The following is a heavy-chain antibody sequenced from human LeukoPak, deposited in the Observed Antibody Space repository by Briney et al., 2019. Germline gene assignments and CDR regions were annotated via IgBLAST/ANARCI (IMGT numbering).Heavy chain of an antibody. V-gene: IGHV3-23*01. J-gene: IGHJ5*02. CDR1: GFTFSSYA. CDR2: ISGSGGST. CDR3: AKASVAIPQYCNS. Sequence: GGSLRLSCAASGFTFSSYAMSWVRQAPGKGLEWVSAISGSGGSTYYADSAKGRFTISRDNSKDTLFLQLNSLTAADTAMYFCAKASVAIPQYCNSWGQGTLVTVSS. D-gene: IGHD2-2*02.